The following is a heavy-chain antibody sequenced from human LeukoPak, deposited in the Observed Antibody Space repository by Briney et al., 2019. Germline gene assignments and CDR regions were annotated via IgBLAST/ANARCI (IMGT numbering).Heavy chain of an antibody. CDR2: INPDSGDT. V-gene: IGHV1-2*02. Sequence: ASVKVSCKASGYTFTGYYMHWVRQAPGQGFEWMGWINPDSGDTYYAQKFQGRVTMTRDTSITTAYMELSRLRFDDTAIYYCARRSRSSSLGDCFDPWGQGTLVTVSS. J-gene: IGHJ5*02. D-gene: IGHD6-13*01. CDR1: GYTFTGYY. CDR3: ARRSRSSSLGDCFDP.